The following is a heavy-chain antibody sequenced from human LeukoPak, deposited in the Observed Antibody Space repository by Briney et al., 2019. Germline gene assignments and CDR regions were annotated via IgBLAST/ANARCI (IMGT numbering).Heavy chain of an antibody. CDR3: AKDAPPCSGGSCYSGYYFYGMDV. D-gene: IGHD2-15*01. Sequence: GGSLRLSCGVSGFTFSSYGMHWVRQAPGKGLEWVAVISYDGSNKYYADSVKGRFTISRDNSKNTLYLQMNSLRAEDTAVFYCAKDAPPCSGGSCYSGYYFYGMDVWGKGTTVTVSS. V-gene: IGHV3-30*18. J-gene: IGHJ6*04. CDR1: GFTFSSYG. CDR2: ISYDGSNK.